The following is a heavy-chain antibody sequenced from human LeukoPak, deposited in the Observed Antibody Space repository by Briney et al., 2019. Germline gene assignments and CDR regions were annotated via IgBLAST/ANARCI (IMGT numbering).Heavy chain of an antibody. CDR3: AREGSTTDAFDI. D-gene: IGHD4-11*01. CDR2: IIPIFGTA. Sequence: SVKVSCKASGGTLSSYAISWVRQAPGQGLEWMGGIIPIFGTANYAQKFQGRVTITTDESTSTAYMELSSLRSEDTAVYYCAREGSTTDAFDIWGQGTMVTGSS. J-gene: IGHJ3*02. CDR1: GGTLSSYA. V-gene: IGHV1-69*05.